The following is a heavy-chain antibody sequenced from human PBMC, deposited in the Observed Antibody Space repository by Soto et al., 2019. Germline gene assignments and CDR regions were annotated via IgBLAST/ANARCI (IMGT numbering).Heavy chain of an antibody. CDR2: IYPSDSDT. CDR3: ARAVTGTIHPHYFGF. Sequence: GESLKISCKGSGYSFTSYWIGWVRQMPGKGLEWMGIIYPSDSDTRYSPSFQGQVTISADNSITTAYLQLRSLMASDTAIYYCARAVTGTIHPHYFGFWGQRPLVTVSS. J-gene: IGHJ4*02. V-gene: IGHV5-51*01. D-gene: IGHD1-7*01. CDR1: GYSFTSYW.